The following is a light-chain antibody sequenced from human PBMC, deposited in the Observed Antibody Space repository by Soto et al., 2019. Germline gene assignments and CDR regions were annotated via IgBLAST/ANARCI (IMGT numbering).Light chain of an antibody. V-gene: IGKV3-15*01. Sequence: EIVMTQSPATLSLSPGERATLSCRASETINNNLAWYQQKPGQTPRLFIYGASTRATDIPARFSAGGSGTEFTRTISSLQSEDFAVYYCQQYNNCPLTFGPGTKVDIK. J-gene: IGKJ3*01. CDR2: GAS. CDR1: ETINNN. CDR3: QQYNNCPLT.